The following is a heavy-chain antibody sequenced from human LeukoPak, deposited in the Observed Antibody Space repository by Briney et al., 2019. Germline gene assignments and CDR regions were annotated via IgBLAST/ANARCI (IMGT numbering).Heavy chain of an antibody. J-gene: IGHJ4*02. D-gene: IGHD1-20*01. CDR3: ASVDYNWNYFHF. CDR2: IFYSGST. Sequence: PVETLSLTCSVSGGSISSTNYFWGWIRQPPGQGLEWIGSIFYSGSTYYNPSLKGRVTISVDTSKNQFSLKLSSVTATDTAVYYCASVDYNWNYFHFWGQGTLVTVSS. CDR1: GGSISSTNYF. V-gene: IGHV4-39*01.